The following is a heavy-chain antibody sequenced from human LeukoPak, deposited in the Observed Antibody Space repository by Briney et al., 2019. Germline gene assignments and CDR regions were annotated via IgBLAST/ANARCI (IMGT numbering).Heavy chain of an antibody. V-gene: IGHV3-23*01. Sequence: GGSLRLSCAASDFNFITYAMSWVRQAPGKGLEWVSAISGSGGSTYYADSVKGRFTISRDNSKNTLYLQMNSLRAEDTAVYYCAKAPRYCSSTSCYASFDYWGQGTLVTVSS. J-gene: IGHJ4*02. CDR2: ISGSGGST. CDR3: AKAPRYCSSTSCYASFDY. D-gene: IGHD2-2*01. CDR1: DFNFITYA.